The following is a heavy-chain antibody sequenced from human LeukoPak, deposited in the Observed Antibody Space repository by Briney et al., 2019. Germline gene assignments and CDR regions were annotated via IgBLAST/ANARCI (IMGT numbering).Heavy chain of an antibody. D-gene: IGHD3-16*02. CDR3: AKSPQGFVGVIGRLEN. V-gene: IGHV3-23*01. Sequence: GGSLRLSCAASGFTFSAYAMIWVRQAPGKGLEWVSSISVSGGSTYYADSVKGRFTISRDNSKNTLSLQMNSLRLEDTAIYYCAKSPQGFVGVIGRLENWGQGTLVTVSS. CDR2: ISVSGGST. J-gene: IGHJ4*02. CDR1: GFTFSAYA.